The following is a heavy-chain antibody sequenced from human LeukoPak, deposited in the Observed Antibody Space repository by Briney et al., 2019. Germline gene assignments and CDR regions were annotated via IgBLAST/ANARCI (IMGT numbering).Heavy chain of an antibody. CDR2: VNSDGSNT. J-gene: IGHJ6*04. Sequence: GGSLRLSCAASGFNFRTYWMHWVRQAPGKGLVWVSRVNSDGSNTTYADSVKGRFTVSRDNAMNTLYLQMHSLRAEDTALYFCARGYGADVWGKGTMVTVSS. CDR3: ARGYGADV. CDR1: GFNFRTYW. V-gene: IGHV3-74*01.